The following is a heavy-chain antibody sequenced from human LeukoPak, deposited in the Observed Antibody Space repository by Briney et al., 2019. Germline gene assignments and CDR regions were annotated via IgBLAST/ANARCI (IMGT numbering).Heavy chain of an antibody. V-gene: IGHV3-21*01. CDR2: ITGSSYKK. D-gene: IGHD1-26*01. CDR3: GVGASSASEFDY. J-gene: IGHJ4*02. CDR1: GFTFSDYA. Sequence: GGSLRLSCAASGFTFSDYALNWVRQAPGKGLEWISSITGSSYKKYYVESLKGRVTISRDNAKNSLYLQMDSLRADDTAVYYCGVGASSASEFDYWGQGALVTVSS.